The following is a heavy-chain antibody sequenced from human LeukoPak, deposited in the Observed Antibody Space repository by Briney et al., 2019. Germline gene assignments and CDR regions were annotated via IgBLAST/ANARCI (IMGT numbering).Heavy chain of an antibody. D-gene: IGHD3-3*01. Sequence: PGGSLRLSCAASGFTFSSYAMNWVRQAPGKGLEWVSGISGSGDSTYSADSMKGRFTIYRDNSKNTLYLQMNSLRAEDTAVYYCARGHSYYDFWSDPYGMDVWGQGTTVTVSS. CDR3: ARGHSYYDFWSDPYGMDV. V-gene: IGHV3-23*01. J-gene: IGHJ6*02. CDR2: ISGSGDST. CDR1: GFTFSSYA.